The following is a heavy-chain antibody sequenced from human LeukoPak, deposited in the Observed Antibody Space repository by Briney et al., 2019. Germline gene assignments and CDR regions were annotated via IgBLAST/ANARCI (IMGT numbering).Heavy chain of an antibody. CDR3: AREFDYYGSGSHYGMDV. V-gene: IGHV1-18*04. Sequence: ASVKVSCKASGYTFTSYYMHWVRQAPGQGLEWMGWISAYNGNTNYAQKLQGRVTMTTDTSTSTAYMELRSLRSDDTAVYYCAREFDYYGSGSHYGMDVWGQGTTVTVSS. CDR2: ISAYNGNT. D-gene: IGHD3-10*01. CDR1: GYTFTSYY. J-gene: IGHJ6*02.